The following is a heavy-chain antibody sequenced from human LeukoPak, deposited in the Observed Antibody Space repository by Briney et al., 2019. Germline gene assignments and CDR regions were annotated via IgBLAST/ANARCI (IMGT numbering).Heavy chain of an antibody. CDR1: GFTFTNYA. Sequence: GGSLRLSCAASGFTFTNYAIHWVRQAPGKGLEYISAINNNGGSTYYANSVKGRFTISRDTSKNTLYLQMGSLRSEDMAVYYCARDLNSGSSWYGPFDYWGQGTLVTVSS. J-gene: IGHJ4*02. D-gene: IGHD6-13*01. V-gene: IGHV3-64*01. CDR2: INNNGGST. CDR3: ARDLNSGSSWYGPFDY.